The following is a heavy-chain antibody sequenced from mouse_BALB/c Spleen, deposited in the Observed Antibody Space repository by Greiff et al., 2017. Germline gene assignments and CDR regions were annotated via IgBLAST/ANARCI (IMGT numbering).Heavy chain of an antibody. CDR3: ARKGYYGSRGYFDV. CDR2: IYPGGGYT. CDR1: GYTFTNYW. V-gene: IGHV1-63*02. J-gene: IGHJ1*01. D-gene: IGHD1-1*01. Sequence: QVHVKQSGAELVRPGTSVKMSCKAAGYTFTNYWIGWVKQRPGHGLEWIGDIYPGGGYTNYNEKFKGKATLTADTSSSTAYMQLSSLTSEDSAIYYCARKGYYGSRGYFDVWGAGTTVTVSS.